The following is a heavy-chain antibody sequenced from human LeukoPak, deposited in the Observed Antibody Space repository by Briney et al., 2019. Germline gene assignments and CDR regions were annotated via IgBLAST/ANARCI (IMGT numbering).Heavy chain of an antibody. CDR1: GFTFSSYA. CDR3: ARSNGYNLRGSPSSFDY. D-gene: IGHD5-24*01. Sequence: PGGSLRLSCAASGFTFSSYAMHWVRQAPGKGLEWVAVISYDGSNKYYADSVKGRFTISRDNSKNTLYLQMNSLRAEDTAVYYCARSNGYNLRGSPSSFDYWSQGTLVTVSS. J-gene: IGHJ4*02. CDR2: ISYDGSNK. V-gene: IGHV3-30*04.